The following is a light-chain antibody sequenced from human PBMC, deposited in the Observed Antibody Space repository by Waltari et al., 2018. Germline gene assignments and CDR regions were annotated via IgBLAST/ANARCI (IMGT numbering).Light chain of an antibody. Sequence: IVLTQSPGTLSLSPGERATLSCRASQSISRTLVWYQKKPGQAPRLLIYAASTRATGIPDGFSGSGSGTDFSLTISRLEPEDFAVYYCQHYLRLPVTFGQGTKVEIK. V-gene: IGKV3-20*01. CDR2: AAS. J-gene: IGKJ1*01. CDR1: QSISRT. CDR3: QHYLRLPVT.